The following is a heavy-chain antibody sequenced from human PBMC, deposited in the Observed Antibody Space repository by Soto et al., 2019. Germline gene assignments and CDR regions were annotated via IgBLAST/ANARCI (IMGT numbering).Heavy chain of an antibody. V-gene: IGHV4-31*03. Sequence: SETLSLTCTVIGGSIRSPNFSWSWIRQHPGKGPEWIGNIYYNGTTTYSPSLESRLTISLDPSKNQFSLTLKSVTAADTAVYYCARAWGFYFDFWARGILVTVSS. CDR3: ARAWGFYFDF. J-gene: IGHJ4*02. D-gene: IGHD1-26*01. CDR2: IYYNGTT. CDR1: GGSIRSPNFS.